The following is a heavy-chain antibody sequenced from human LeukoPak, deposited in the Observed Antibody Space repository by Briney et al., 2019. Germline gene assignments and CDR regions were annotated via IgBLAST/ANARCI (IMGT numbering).Heavy chain of an antibody. CDR3: ARDFSAGSGWYGAGY. CDR1: GFTFSSCS. Sequence: PGGSLRLSCAASGFTFSSCSMNWVRQAPGKGLEWVSSISSSSYIYYADSVKGRFTISRDNAKNSLYLQMNSLRAEDTAVYYCARDFSAGSGWYGAGYWGQGTLVTVSS. CDR2: ISSSSYI. V-gene: IGHV3-21*01. J-gene: IGHJ4*02. D-gene: IGHD6-19*01.